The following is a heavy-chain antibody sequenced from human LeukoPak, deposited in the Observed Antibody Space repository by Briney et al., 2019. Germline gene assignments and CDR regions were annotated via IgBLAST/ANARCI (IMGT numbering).Heavy chain of an antibody. Sequence: ASVKVSCKASGYTFTSYAMHWVRQAPGQRLEWMGWINAGDGNTKYSQKFQGRVTITRDTSASTAYMELSSLRSEDTAVYYCAGGPYSMSAFDYWGQGTLVTVSS. D-gene: IGHD2-15*01. CDR3: AGGPYSMSAFDY. CDR1: GYTFTSYA. V-gene: IGHV1-3*01. CDR2: INAGDGNT. J-gene: IGHJ4*02.